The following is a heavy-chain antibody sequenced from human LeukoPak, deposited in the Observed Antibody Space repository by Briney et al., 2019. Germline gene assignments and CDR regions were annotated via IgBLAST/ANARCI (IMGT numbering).Heavy chain of an antibody. CDR1: GYTFTGYY. V-gene: IGHV1-2*02. CDR2: INPNSGGT. CDR3: ARDPRWYYDSSGVVGDY. Sequence: ASVKVSCKASGYTFTGYYMHWVRQAPGQGLEWMGWINPNSGGTNYAQKFQGRVTMTRDTSISTAYMELSRLRSDDTAVYYCARDPRWYYDSSGVVGDYWGQGTLVTVSS. J-gene: IGHJ4*02. D-gene: IGHD3-22*01.